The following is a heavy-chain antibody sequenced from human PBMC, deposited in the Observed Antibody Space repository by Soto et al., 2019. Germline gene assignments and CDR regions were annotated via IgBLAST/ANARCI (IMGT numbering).Heavy chain of an antibody. Sequence: PSETLSLTCAVSGGSIRSGGYSWSWIRQPPGKGLEWIGYIYHSVSTYYNPSLQSRVTISVDRSKNQFTLKLTSVTAADTAVYYCARIIAYGSASYDVWFDPWGQGTLVTVSS. CDR3: ARIIAYGSASYDVWFDP. V-gene: IGHV4-30-2*01. D-gene: IGHD3-10*01. CDR1: GGSIRSGGYS. CDR2: IYHSVST. J-gene: IGHJ5*02.